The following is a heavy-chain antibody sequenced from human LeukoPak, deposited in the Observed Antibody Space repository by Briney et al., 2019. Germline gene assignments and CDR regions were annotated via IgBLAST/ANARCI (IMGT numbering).Heavy chain of an antibody. CDR3: AREGGLLYYYDSSGYYPFDY. CDR1: GFTFSSYW. CDR2: IKQDGSEK. V-gene: IGHV3-7*01. Sequence: QPGGSLRLSCAASGFTFSSYWMSWVRQAPGKGLEWVANIKQDGSEKYYVDSVKGRFTISRDNAKNSLYLQMSSLRAEDTAVYYCAREGGLLYYYDSSGYYPFDYWGQGTLVTVSS. J-gene: IGHJ4*02. D-gene: IGHD3-22*01.